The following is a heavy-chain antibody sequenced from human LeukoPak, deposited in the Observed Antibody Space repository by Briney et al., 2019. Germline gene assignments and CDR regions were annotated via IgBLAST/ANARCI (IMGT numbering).Heavy chain of an antibody. CDR2: IGSSSTNI. D-gene: IGHD6-6*01. Sequence: GGSLRLSCAASGFTFSSYTMNWVRRAPGKGLEWVSSIGSSSTNIYYSDSVKGRFTISRDNAKNSLYLQMNTLRAEDTAVYYCARHYDTSSVDGWFDPWGQGTLVTVSS. CDR3: ARHYDTSSVDGWFDP. CDR1: GFTFSSYT. J-gene: IGHJ5*02. V-gene: IGHV3-21*01.